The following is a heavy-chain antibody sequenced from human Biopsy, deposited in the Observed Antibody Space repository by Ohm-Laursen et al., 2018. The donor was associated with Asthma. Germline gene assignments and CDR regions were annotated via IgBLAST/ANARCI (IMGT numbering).Heavy chain of an antibody. D-gene: IGHD3-10*01. CDR3: ARAVDYSHYYGIDV. CDR2: ISVYNGNT. V-gene: IGHV1-18*01. CDR1: GYTFNSAG. J-gene: IGHJ6*02. Sequence: ASVKVSCKPSGYTFNSAGITWVRQAPGQGLEWMGWISVYNGNTKVAQKLQDRVTMITDTSTGTAYMELRSLRSDDTAVYFCARAVDYSHYYGIDVWGQGTTVTVS.